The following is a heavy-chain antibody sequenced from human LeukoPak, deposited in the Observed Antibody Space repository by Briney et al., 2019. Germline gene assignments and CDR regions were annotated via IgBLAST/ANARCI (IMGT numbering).Heavy chain of an antibody. CDR2: MSGIGGFV. CDR3: ARDDYSDSPTYYNGMDV. J-gene: IGHJ6*02. Sequence: KPEGSLRLSCTASGFTFSNAWMSWVRQAPGKGLEWVSSMSGIGGFVHYADSVKGRFTISRDNAKSSLYLQMNSLRAEDTAVYFCARDDYSDSPTYYNGMDVWGQGTAVTVSS. V-gene: IGHV3-21*01. D-gene: IGHD4/OR15-4a*01. CDR1: GFTFSNAW.